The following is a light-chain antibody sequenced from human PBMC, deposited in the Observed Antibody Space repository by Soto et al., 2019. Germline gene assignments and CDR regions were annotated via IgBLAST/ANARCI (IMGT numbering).Light chain of an antibody. J-gene: IGLJ3*02. CDR1: IGAVTSGYY. V-gene: IGLV7-43*01. Sequence: QAVVTQEPSLTVSPGGTVTLTCASSIGAVTSGYYANWFQQQPGQAPRSLIYGTTNKHSWTPARFSGSLLGGKAALTLSGVQPEDEAEYYCLLYSGGALHWVFGEGTKLTVL. CDR3: LLYSGGALHWV. CDR2: GTT.